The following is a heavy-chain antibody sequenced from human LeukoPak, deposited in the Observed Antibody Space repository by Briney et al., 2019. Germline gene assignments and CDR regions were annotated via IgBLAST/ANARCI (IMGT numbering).Heavy chain of an antibody. CDR3: ATGGGLRPAATLDY. CDR1: GYTFIKYY. D-gene: IGHD2-2*01. CDR2: VGPEDGQA. Sequence: ASVKVSCKVSGYTFIKYYMHWVRQAPGKGLEWMGHVGPEDGQAKYAEKFQGRVTFTADTSADTAFMELSSLRSDDTAVFYCATGGGLRPAATLDYWGQGTLVTVSS. J-gene: IGHJ4*02. V-gene: IGHV1-69-2*01.